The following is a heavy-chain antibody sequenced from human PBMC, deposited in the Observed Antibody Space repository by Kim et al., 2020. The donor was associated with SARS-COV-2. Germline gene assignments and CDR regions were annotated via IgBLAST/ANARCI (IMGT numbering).Heavy chain of an antibody. D-gene: IGHD6-13*01. J-gene: IGHJ4*02. CDR3: AKVGVYSSSWYGYFDY. V-gene: IGHV3-23*01. Sequence: SVKGRFTISRDNSKNTLYLQMNSLRAEDTAVYYCAKVGVYSSSWYGYFDYWGQGTLVTVSS.